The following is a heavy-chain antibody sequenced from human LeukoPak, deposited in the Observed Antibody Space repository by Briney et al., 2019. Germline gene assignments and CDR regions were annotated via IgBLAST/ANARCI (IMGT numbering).Heavy chain of an antibody. CDR2: ISWNSGSI. Sequence: PGGSLRLSCAASGFTFDDYAMHWVRQAPGKGLEWVSGISWNSGSIGYADSVKGRFTISRDNAKNSLYLQMNSLRAEDTALYYCAKDIARNYYDSSGYYYAGFDYWGQGTLVTVSS. CDR1: GFTFDDYA. D-gene: IGHD3-22*01. CDR3: AKDIARNYYDSSGYYYAGFDY. V-gene: IGHV3-9*01. J-gene: IGHJ4*02.